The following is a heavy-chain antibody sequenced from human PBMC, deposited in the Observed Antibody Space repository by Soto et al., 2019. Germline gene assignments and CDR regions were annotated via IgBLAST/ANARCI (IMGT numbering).Heavy chain of an antibody. J-gene: IGHJ4*02. D-gene: IGHD3-9*01. CDR3: ARTYDTTGPIDY. V-gene: IGHV1-69*13. Sequence: SVKVSCKXSGGTFSSYAISWVRQAPGQGLEWMGGIIPIFGTANYAQKFQGRVTITADESTSTAYMELSSLRSEDTAVYYCARTYDTTGPIDYWGQGTLVTVSS. CDR2: IIPIFGTA. CDR1: GGTFSSYA.